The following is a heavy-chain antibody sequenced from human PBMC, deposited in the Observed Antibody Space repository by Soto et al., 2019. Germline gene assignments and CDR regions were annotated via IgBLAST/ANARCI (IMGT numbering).Heavy chain of an antibody. CDR1: GGSISSGGYS. D-gene: IGHD3-3*01. J-gene: IGHJ4*02. CDR3: ARTARYYDFWSGYTPGVYYFDY. Sequence: ASETLSLTCAVSGGSISSGGYSWSWIRQPPGKGLEWIGYIYHSGSTYYNPSLKSRVTISVDRSKNQFSLKLSSVTAADTAVYYCARTARYYDFWSGYTPGVYYFDYWGQGTLVTVSS. V-gene: IGHV4-30-2*01. CDR2: IYHSGST.